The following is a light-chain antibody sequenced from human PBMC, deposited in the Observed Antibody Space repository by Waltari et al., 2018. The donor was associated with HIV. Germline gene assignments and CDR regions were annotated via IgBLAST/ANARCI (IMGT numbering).Light chain of an antibody. Sequence: QSVLTQPPSVSGAPGQRVTISCTGSSSNIGATYAVHWYQQLPGTAPKLLIYGNNNRPSGVPDRFSGSKSGTSASLAITGLQAEDEADYFCQSYDSSLSGYYVFGTGTKVTVL. CDR3: QSYDSSLSGYYV. V-gene: IGLV1-40*01. CDR2: GNN. J-gene: IGLJ1*01. CDR1: SSNIGATYA.